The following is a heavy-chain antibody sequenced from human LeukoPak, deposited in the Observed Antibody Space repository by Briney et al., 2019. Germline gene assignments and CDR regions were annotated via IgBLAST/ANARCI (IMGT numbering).Heavy chain of an antibody. Sequence: PSETLSLTCTVSGGSISSYYWSWIRQPPGKGLEWIGYLYDSGSTNYNPSLKSRVTISVDTSKNQFSLKLSSVTAADTAVYYCAKIAAAGIYYYYYNRGVGGKGTRVTVS. V-gene: IGHV4-59*08. D-gene: IGHD6-13*01. J-gene: IGHJ6*03. CDR1: GGSISSYY. CDR2: LYDSGST. CDR3: AKIAAAGIYYYYYNRGV.